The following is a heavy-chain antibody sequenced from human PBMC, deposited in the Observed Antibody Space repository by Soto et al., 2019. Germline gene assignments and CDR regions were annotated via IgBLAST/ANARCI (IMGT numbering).Heavy chain of an antibody. Sequence: PGGSLRLSCAASGFTFNNYAMHWVRQAPGKGLEWVAVISYDGSNKYYADSVKGRFTISRDNSKNTLFLQLSSLRAEDTAVYYCARDYGDYWGQGTLVTVSS. CDR1: GFTFNNYA. J-gene: IGHJ4*02. CDR2: ISYDGSNK. CDR3: ARDYGDY. V-gene: IGHV3-30-3*01. D-gene: IGHD4-17*01.